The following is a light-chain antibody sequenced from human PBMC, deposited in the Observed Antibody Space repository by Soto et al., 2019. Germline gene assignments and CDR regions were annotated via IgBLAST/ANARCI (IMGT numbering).Light chain of an antibody. CDR1: SSNIGSNT. V-gene: IGLV1-44*01. CDR3: AACDDSRNGVV. CDR2: SNI. J-gene: IGLJ2*01. Sequence: QSVLTQPPSASGTPGQTIAISFSGGSSNIGSNTVNWYQQLPGTAPRLIMYSNIKRPSGVPDHFSGSKSGTSASLAIVGLQSEYEGDYYCAACDDSRNGVVVGGGTKLTVL.